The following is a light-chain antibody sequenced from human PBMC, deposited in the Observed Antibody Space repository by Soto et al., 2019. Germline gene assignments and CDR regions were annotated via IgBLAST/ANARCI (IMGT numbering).Light chain of an antibody. CDR1: QSINYW. V-gene: IGKV1-5*01. Sequence: DIQMTQSPSTLSASVGDSVTITCRASQSINYWLAWYQQRPGKAPKLLIYDASTLHSGAPSRFSGSGSGTDFTLTITDLQPDDFTTYYCQHYNGYSPWTFGLGTRVEI. CDR2: DAS. CDR3: QHYNGYSPWT. J-gene: IGKJ1*01.